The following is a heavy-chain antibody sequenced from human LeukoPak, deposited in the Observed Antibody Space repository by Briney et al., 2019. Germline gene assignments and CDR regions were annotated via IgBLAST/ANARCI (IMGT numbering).Heavy chain of an antibody. V-gene: IGHV3-33*01. CDR2: IWYDGSKE. CDR1: GFTFSSYG. D-gene: IGHD1-26*01. Sequence: PGGSLRLSCAATGFTFSSYGMHWVRQAPGKGLEWVALIWYDGSKEKYVGSVKGRFTISRDNSRNTLYLQMNSLRAEDTAVYHCARDLIVEGTAILGYWGQGTLVTVSS. J-gene: IGHJ4*02. CDR3: ARDLIVEGTAILGY.